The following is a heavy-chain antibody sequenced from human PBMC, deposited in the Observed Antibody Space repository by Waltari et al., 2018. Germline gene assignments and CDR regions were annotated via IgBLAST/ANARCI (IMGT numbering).Heavy chain of an antibody. Sequence: QVQLVQSGAEVKKPGASVKVSCKASGYTFTSYYMHWVRQAPGQGLEWMGIINPSGGSTSYAQKFQGRVTMTRDTSTSTVYMELSSPRSEDTAVYYCATTVVTRAFDYWGQGTLVTVSS. V-gene: IGHV1-46*01. D-gene: IGHD2-21*02. CDR1: GYTFTSYY. CDR3: ATTVVTRAFDY. J-gene: IGHJ4*02. CDR2: INPSGGST.